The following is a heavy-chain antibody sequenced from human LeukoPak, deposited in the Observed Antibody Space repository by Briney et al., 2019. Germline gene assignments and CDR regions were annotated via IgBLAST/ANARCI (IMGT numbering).Heavy chain of an antibody. CDR1: GFTFSSYE. V-gene: IGHV3-48*03. J-gene: IGHJ6*02. CDR2: ISSSGSTI. D-gene: IGHD3-3*01. CDR3: ARKAYDFWSGYDYGMDV. Sequence: GGSLRLSCAASGFTFSSYEMNWVRQAPGKGLEWVSYISSSGSTIYYADSGKGRFTISRDNAKNSLYLQMNSLRAEDTAVYYCARKAYDFWSGYDYGMDVWGQGTTVTVSS.